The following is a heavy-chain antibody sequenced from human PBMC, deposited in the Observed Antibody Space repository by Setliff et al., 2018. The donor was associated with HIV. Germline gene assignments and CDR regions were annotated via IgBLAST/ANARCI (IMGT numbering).Heavy chain of an antibody. V-gene: IGHV4-39*01. CDR1: GGSISSSSYY. J-gene: IGHJ4*02. CDR3: ARSPRIGVAGEFEY. Sequence: SETLSLTCTVSGGSISSSSYYWGWIRQPPGKGLEWIGNIYYSGSTYYNPSLKSRVTISVDTSENQFSLRLNSVTAADTAVYYCARSPRIGVAGEFEYWGQGTLVTVSS. D-gene: IGHD6-19*01. CDR2: IYYSGST.